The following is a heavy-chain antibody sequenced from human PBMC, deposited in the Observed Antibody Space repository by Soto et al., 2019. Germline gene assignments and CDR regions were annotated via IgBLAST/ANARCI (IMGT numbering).Heavy chain of an antibody. CDR1: GITFSDAW. Sequence: LRLSCAASGITFSDAWMTWVRQVPGKGLEWVGRVKSIADAGTTTYAAPVKGRFSISRDDSNSTLFLQMNSLKIEDTAVYYCTTGRYTFGLDSWGQGILVTVSS. J-gene: IGHJ4*02. CDR3: TTGRYTFGLDS. V-gene: IGHV3-15*01. D-gene: IGHD3-16*01. CDR2: VKSIADAGTT.